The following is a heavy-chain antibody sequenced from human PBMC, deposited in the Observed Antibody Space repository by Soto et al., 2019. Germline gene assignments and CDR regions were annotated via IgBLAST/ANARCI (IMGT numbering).Heavy chain of an antibody. Sequence: PSETLSLTCTVSGGSISSGDFYWSWIRQHPGQGLEWIGYIYNSGSTYCNPSLKSRVTISADTSKNQFSLKVRSVTAADTAVYYCTRRQLWFDYFDYWGKGTLVTVSS. CDR2: IYNSGST. CDR3: TRRQLWFDYFDY. J-gene: IGHJ4*02. V-gene: IGHV4-31*03. CDR1: GGSISSGDFY. D-gene: IGHD3-10*01.